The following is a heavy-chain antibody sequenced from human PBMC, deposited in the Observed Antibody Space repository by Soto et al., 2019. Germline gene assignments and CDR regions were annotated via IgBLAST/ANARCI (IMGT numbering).Heavy chain of an antibody. CDR2: ISYDGSNK. CDR1: GFTFSTYA. Sequence: PGGSLRLSCAASGFTFSTYAMHWVRQAPGKGLEWVAVISYDGSNKYYADSVKGRFTISRDNSKNTLYLQMNSLRAEDTAVYYCAKTPQSIRALFYFDYWGQGTLVTVSS. CDR3: AKTPQSIRALFYFDY. V-gene: IGHV3-30-3*01. D-gene: IGHD6-6*01. J-gene: IGHJ4*02.